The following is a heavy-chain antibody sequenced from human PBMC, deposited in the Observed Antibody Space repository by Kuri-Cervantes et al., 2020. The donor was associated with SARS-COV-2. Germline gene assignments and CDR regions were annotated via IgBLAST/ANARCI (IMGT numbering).Heavy chain of an antibody. Sequence: SETLSLTCTVSGGSISSSSYYWGWIRQPPGKGLEWIGSIYYSGSTYYSPSLKSRVTISVDTSKNQFSLKLSSVTAADTAVYYCARRHEIVPDYWGQGTLVTVSS. V-gene: IGHV4-39*07. D-gene: IGHD2/OR15-2a*01. J-gene: IGHJ4*02. CDR2: IYYSGST. CDR1: GGSISSSSYY. CDR3: ARRHEIVPDY.